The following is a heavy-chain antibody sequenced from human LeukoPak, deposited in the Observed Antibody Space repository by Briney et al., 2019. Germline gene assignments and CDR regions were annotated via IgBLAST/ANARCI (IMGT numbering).Heavy chain of an antibody. CDR3: ARGGDCTNGVCLYYYYYMDV. J-gene: IGHJ6*03. V-gene: IGHV3-30*04. D-gene: IGHD2-8*01. Sequence: GRSLRLSCAASGFTFSSYAIHWVRQAPGKGLEWVAVISYDGRNKYYADSVRGRFTISRDNSKNTLYLQMNSLRAEDTAVYYCARGGDCTNGVCLYYYYYMDVWGKGTTVTVSS. CDR1: GFTFSSYA. CDR2: ISYDGRNK.